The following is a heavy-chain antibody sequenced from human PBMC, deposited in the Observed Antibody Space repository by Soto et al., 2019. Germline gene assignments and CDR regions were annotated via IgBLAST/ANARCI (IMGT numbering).Heavy chain of an antibody. Sequence: SSETLSLTCAVYGGSFSGYYWSWIRQPPGKGLEWIGEINHSGSTNYNPSLKSRVTISVDTSKNQFSLKLSSVTAADTAVYYCARVSMVYGLDFWGQGTLVTVSS. V-gene: IGHV4-34*01. CDR2: INHSGST. D-gene: IGHD2-8*01. CDR3: ARVSMVYGLDF. CDR1: GGSFSGYY. J-gene: IGHJ4*02.